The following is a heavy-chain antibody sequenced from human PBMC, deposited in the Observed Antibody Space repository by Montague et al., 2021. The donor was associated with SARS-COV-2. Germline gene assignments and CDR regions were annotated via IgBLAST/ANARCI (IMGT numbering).Heavy chain of an antibody. CDR1: GYSISSGYY. D-gene: IGHD2-15*01. Sequence: SETLSLTCTVSGYSISSGYYWGWIRQPPGKGLEWIGSIYHSGSTYYNPSLKSRVTISVDTSKNQFSLKLSSVTAADTAVYYCARERGYWSGGSCYSGWFDPWGQGTLVTVSS. CDR2: IYHSGST. V-gene: IGHV4-38-2*02. CDR3: ARERGYWSGGSCYSGWFDP. J-gene: IGHJ5*02.